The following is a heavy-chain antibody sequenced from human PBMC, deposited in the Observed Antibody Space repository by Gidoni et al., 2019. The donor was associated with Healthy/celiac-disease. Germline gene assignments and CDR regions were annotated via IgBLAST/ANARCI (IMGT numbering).Heavy chain of an antibody. D-gene: IGHD6-19*01. Sequence: EVQLVESGGGLVQPGGSLSPPCSASVFTFSSYAMHWVRQAPGKGLEYVSAISSNGGSTYYADSVKGRFTISRDNSKNTLYLQMSSLRAEETAVYYCCGSSGWFHPFDDWGQGTLVTVSS. CDR3: CGSSGWFHPFDD. CDR2: ISSNGGST. V-gene: IGHV3-64D*09. CDR1: VFTFSSYA. J-gene: IGHJ4*02.